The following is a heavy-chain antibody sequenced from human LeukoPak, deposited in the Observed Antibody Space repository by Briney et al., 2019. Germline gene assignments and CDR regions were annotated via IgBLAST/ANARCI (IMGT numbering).Heavy chain of an antibody. V-gene: IGHV3-30*02. CDR1: GFTFYIYG. D-gene: IGHD2-2*03. J-gene: IGHJ3*02. Sequence: QSGGSLRLSCAASGFTFYIYGMHWVRQAPGKGLEWVAFIRFDGSNKYYTDSVKGRFTISRDNSKNTLYLQMNSLRAEDTAVFYCAKDLSPGFVGYCSSSSCSDAFDIWGQGTMVTVSS. CDR3: AKDLSPGFVGYCSSSSCSDAFDI. CDR2: IRFDGSNK.